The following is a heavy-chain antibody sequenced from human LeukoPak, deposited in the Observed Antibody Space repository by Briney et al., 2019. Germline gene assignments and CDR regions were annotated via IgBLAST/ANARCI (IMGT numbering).Heavy chain of an antibody. D-gene: IGHD1-1*01. V-gene: IGHV3-7*04. Sequence: GGSLRLSCAVSGFTFSNFWMSWVRQAPGRGLEWVANIHPEGNEKYHVESAKGRFTISRDNAKNSLFLQMNGLRVEDTAVYYCARGDDFSGDHWGQGTLVTVSS. CDR2: IHPEGNEK. J-gene: IGHJ4*02. CDR1: GFTFSNFW. CDR3: ARGDDFSGDH.